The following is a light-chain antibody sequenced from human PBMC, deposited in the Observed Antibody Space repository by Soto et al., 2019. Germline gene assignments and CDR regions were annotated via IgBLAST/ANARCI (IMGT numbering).Light chain of an antibody. Sequence: DIQMTQSPSTLPASPVDRGTISCRASQSISNCLAWYQQKAGTATKVLICHAYNLPSGVESWFSGSGSGTEFPLTISSLQADDFATYYCQQYNSYWTFGQGTKVDIK. J-gene: IGKJ1*01. CDR1: QSISNC. CDR3: QQYNSYWT. V-gene: IGKV1-5*01. CDR2: HAY.